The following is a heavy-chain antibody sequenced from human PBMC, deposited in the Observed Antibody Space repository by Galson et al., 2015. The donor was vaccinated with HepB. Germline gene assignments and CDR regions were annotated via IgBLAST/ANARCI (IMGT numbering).Heavy chain of an antibody. Sequence: SLRLSCAASGFTFRSFAMHWVRQAPGKGLEWVVVISYDGINKYYADSVKGRFTISRDNSKNTLYLQMNSLRAEDTAVYYCRGINNTAFDIWGQGTMVTVSS. CDR2: ISYDGINK. J-gene: IGHJ3*02. CDR3: RGINNTAFDI. D-gene: IGHD2-15*01. V-gene: IGHV3-30-3*01. CDR1: GFTFRSFA.